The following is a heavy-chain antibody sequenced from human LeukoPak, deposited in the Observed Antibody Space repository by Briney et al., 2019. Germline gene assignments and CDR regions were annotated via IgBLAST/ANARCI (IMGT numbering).Heavy chain of an antibody. V-gene: IGHV1-69*13. Sequence: SVKVSCKASGGTFSSYAISWVRQAPGQGLEWMGGIIPIFGTANYAQKFQGRVTITADESTSTAYMELSSLRSEDTAVYYCASDRRCGGDCYDQYFQHWGQGTLVTVSS. CDR1: GGTFSSYA. CDR2: IIPIFGTA. CDR3: ASDRRCGGDCYDQYFQH. D-gene: IGHD2-21*02. J-gene: IGHJ1*01.